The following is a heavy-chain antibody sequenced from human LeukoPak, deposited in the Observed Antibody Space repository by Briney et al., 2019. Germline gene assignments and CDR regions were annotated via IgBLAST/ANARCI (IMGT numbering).Heavy chain of an antibody. CDR2: IYYSGST. Sequence: PSQTLSLTCTVSGGSISSGDYYWSWIRQPPGKGLEWIGYIYYSGSTYYNPSLKSRVTISVDTSKNQFSLKLSSVTAADTAVYYCARAGYSSGWYARGGFVSDWGQGTLVTVSS. CDR1: GGSISSGDYY. D-gene: IGHD6-19*01. V-gene: IGHV4-30-4*01. J-gene: IGHJ4*02. CDR3: ARAGYSSGWYARGGFVSD.